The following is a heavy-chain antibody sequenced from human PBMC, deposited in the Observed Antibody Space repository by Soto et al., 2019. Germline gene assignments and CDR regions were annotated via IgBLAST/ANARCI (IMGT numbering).Heavy chain of an antibody. Sequence: EVQLVESGGGLVQPGGSLRLSCAASGFTFSDHYMDWVRQAPGKGLEWVGRTRNKANSYTTEYAASVKGRFTISRDGSKNSLYLQMHSLETEDTAVYYCARGAGVVPAAPNYYYYMDVWGKGTTVTVSS. V-gene: IGHV3-72*01. D-gene: IGHD2-2*01. J-gene: IGHJ6*03. CDR1: GFTFSDHY. CDR2: TRNKANSYTT. CDR3: ARGAGVVPAAPNYYYYMDV.